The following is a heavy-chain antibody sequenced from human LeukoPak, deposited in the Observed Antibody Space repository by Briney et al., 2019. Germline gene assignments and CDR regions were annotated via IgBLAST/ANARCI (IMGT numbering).Heavy chain of an antibody. CDR3: ARYSSSWYAFDY. Sequence: GSLRLSCAASGFTFSSYWMSWLRQAPGKGLEWVANIKQDGSEKYYVDSVKGRFTISRDNAKNSLYLQMNSLRAEDTAVYYCARYSSSWYAFDYWGQGTLVTVSS. CDR1: GFTFSSYW. J-gene: IGHJ4*02. V-gene: IGHV3-7*01. D-gene: IGHD6-13*01. CDR2: IKQDGSEK.